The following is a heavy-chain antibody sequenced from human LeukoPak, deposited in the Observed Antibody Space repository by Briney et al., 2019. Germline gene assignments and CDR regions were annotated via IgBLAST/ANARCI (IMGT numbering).Heavy chain of an antibody. D-gene: IGHD2-21*02. CDR2: INPDSGDT. J-gene: IGHJ4*02. CDR1: GYTFTGYY. CDR3: ARGAVPPDCGGDCYSSGLDY. Sequence: GASVKVSCKASGYTFTGYYMHWVRQAPGQGLEWMGWINPDSGDTNYAQIFQGRVTMTRNTSISTAYMELSSLRSEDTAVYYCARGAVPPDCGGDCYSSGLDYWGQGTLVTVSS. V-gene: IGHV1-2*02.